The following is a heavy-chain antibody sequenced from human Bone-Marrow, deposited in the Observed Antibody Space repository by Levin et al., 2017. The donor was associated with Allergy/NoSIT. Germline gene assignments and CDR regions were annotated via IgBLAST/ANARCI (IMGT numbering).Heavy chain of an antibody. CDR3: ANIRSGGSYAPNDY. D-gene: IGHD3-3*01. V-gene: IGHV3-23*01. Sequence: GESLKISCAASGFTFSSYGMTWVRQTPGKGLEWVSLISGGGSNAYYADSVKGRFTISRDNSKNMVFLQMTSLRVEDTAVYYCANIRSGGSYAPNDYWGQGTLVTVSS. CDR1: GFTFSSYG. J-gene: IGHJ4*02. CDR2: ISGGGSNA.